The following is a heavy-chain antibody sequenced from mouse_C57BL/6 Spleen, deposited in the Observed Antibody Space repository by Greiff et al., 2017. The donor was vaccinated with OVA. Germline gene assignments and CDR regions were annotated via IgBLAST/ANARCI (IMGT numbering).Heavy chain of an antibody. J-gene: IGHJ2*01. D-gene: IGHD1-1*01. V-gene: IGHV1-53*01. CDR2: INPSNGGT. Sequence: QVQLQQPGTDLVKPGASVKLSCKASGYTFTSYWMHWVKQRPGQGLEWIGNINPSNGGTNYNEKFKSKATLTVDKSSSTAYMQLSSLTSEDSAVYYCARAFYYYGRRPYFDYWGQGTTLTVSS. CDR3: ARAFYYYGRRPYFDY. CDR1: GYTFTSYW.